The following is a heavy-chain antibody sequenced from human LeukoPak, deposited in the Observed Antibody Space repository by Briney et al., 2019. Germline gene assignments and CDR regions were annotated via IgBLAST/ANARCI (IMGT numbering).Heavy chain of an antibody. V-gene: IGHV4-59*08. D-gene: IGHD6-13*01. Sequence: SETLSLTCTVSGGSISNKYWSWIRQPPGKGLGWIGYIYYSGSTNYNPSLKSRVTILVDTSKNQFSLKLSSVTAADTAVYYCARLSSSWYSPFDYWGQGTLVTVSS. J-gene: IGHJ4*02. CDR2: IYYSGST. CDR1: GGSISNKY. CDR3: ARLSSSWYSPFDY.